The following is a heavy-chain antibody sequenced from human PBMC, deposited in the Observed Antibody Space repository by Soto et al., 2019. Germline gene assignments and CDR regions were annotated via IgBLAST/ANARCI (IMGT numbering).Heavy chain of an antibody. Sequence: SETLSLTCTVSGGSISSYYWSWIRQPPGKGLEWIGYIYYSGSTNYNPSLKSRVTISVDTSKNQFSLKLSSVTAADTAVYYCARLLRLVTKYYYMDVWGKGTTVTVSS. D-gene: IGHD3-9*01. J-gene: IGHJ6*03. V-gene: IGHV4-59*08. CDR1: GGSISSYY. CDR3: ARLLRLVTKYYYMDV. CDR2: IYYSGST.